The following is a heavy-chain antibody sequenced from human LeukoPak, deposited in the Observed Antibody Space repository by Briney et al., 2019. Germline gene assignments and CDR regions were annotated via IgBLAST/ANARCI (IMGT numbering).Heavy chain of an antibody. J-gene: IGHJ4*02. CDR3: ARSRIVVVPAAIGFDY. CDR1: GFTFSSYS. Sequence: PGGSLRLSCAASGFTFSSYSMNWVRQAPGKGLEWVSSISSSSSYIYYADSVKGRFTISRDNAKNSLYLQMNSLRAEDTAVYYCARSRIVVVPAAIGFDYWGQGTLVTVSS. CDR2: ISSSSSYI. V-gene: IGHV3-21*01. D-gene: IGHD2-2*02.